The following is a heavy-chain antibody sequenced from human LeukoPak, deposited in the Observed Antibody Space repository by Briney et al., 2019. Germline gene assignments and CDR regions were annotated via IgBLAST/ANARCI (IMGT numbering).Heavy chain of an antibody. D-gene: IGHD3-10*01. V-gene: IGHV1-69*04. Sequence: GASVKVSCKASGGTFSSYAISWVRQAPGQGLEWMGRIIPILGIANYAQKFQGRVTITADKSTSTAYMELSSLRSEDTAVYYCARLLITMVRGVIIYNAAHFDYWGQGTLVTVSS. CDR1: GGTFSSYA. J-gene: IGHJ4*02. CDR3: ARLLITMVRGVIIYNAAHFDY. CDR2: IIPILGIA.